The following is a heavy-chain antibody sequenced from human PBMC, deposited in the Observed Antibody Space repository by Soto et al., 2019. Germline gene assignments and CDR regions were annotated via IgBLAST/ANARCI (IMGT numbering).Heavy chain of an antibody. CDR1: GGSISSGDYY. J-gene: IGHJ5*02. CDR3: ARDSNYGDYSA. V-gene: IGHV4-30-4*01. Sequence: PSETVSLTXTVSGGSISSGDYYWSWIRQPPGKGLEWIGYIYYSGSTYYNPSLKSRVTISVDTSKNQFSLKLSSVTAADTAVYYCARDSNYGDYSAWGQGTLVTVSS. D-gene: IGHD4-17*01. CDR2: IYYSGST.